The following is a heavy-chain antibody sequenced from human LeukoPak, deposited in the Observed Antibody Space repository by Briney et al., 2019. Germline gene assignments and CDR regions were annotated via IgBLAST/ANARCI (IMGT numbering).Heavy chain of an antibody. Sequence: ASVKVSCKASGYTFTSYGISWVRQAPGQGLEWMGWINPNSGGTNYAQKFQGRVTMTRDTSISTVYMELSRLRSDDTAVYYCAGGSSGPDYWGQGTLVTVSS. J-gene: IGHJ4*02. D-gene: IGHD3-22*01. CDR2: INPNSGGT. CDR3: AGGSSGPDY. CDR1: GYTFTSYG. V-gene: IGHV1-2*02.